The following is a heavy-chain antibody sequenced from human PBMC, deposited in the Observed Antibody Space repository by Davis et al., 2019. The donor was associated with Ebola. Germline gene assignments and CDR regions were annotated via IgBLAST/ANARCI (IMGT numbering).Heavy chain of an antibody. CDR3: TNAPQYGDYDY. CDR1: GFTFSGSA. J-gene: IGHJ4*02. D-gene: IGHD4-17*01. CDR2: IRSKANSYAT. V-gene: IGHV3-73*01. Sequence: GGSLRLSCAASGFTFSGSAMHWVRQASGKGLEWVGRIRSKANSYATAYAASVKGRFTISRDDSKNTAYLQMNSLKTEDTAVYYCTNAPQYGDYDYWGQGTPVTVSS.